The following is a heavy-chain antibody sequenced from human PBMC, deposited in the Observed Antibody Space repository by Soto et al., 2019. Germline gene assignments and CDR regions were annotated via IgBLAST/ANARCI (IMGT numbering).Heavy chain of an antibody. CDR1: GGSISPYY. Sequence: SETLSLTCTVSGGSISPYYGSWIRQFPGKGLEWIGYIYFRGSTNYNPSLKSRVTISVDTSKNQFSLKLSSVTAADTAVYYCARESDWGSPDYWGQGTLVTVS. CDR3: ARESDWGSPDY. CDR2: IYFRGST. J-gene: IGHJ4*02. V-gene: IGHV4-59*01. D-gene: IGHD7-27*01.